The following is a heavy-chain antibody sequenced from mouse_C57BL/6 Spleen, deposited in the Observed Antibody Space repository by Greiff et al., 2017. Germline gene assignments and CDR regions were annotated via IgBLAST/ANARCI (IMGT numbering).Heavy chain of an antibody. CDR3: ARRYFDV. J-gene: IGHJ1*03. Sequence: EVQLQQSGAELVKPGASVKLSCTASGFNIKDYYMHWVKQRTEQGLEWIGRIDPEDGETKYAPQFQGRATITADTSSNTAYLQLSSLTSEDTAVYYGARRYFDVWGTGTTVTVSS. CDR1: GFNIKDYY. V-gene: IGHV14-2*01. CDR2: IDPEDGET.